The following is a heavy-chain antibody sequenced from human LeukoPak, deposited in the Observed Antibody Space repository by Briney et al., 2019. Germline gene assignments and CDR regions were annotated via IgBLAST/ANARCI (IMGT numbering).Heavy chain of an antibody. J-gene: IGHJ4*02. CDR1: GGSISSSSYY. CDR2: IYYSGST. CDR3: ARHDFGIAVAALDY. V-gene: IGHV4-39*01. Sequence: SETLSLTCTVSGGSISSSSYYWGWIRQPPGKGLEWIGSIYYSGSTYYNPSLKSRVTISVDTSKNQFSLKLSSVTAADTAVYYCARHDFGIAVAALDYWGQGTLVTVSS. D-gene: IGHD6-19*01.